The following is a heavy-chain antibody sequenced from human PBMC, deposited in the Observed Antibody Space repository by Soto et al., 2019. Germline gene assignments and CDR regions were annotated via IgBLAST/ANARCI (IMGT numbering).Heavy chain of an antibody. CDR3: ARVVVAAKGGWFDP. J-gene: IGHJ5*02. CDR2: VYNSGST. Sequence: QLQLQESGSGLVKPSQTLSLTCAVSGGSISSGDYSWSWIRQPPGKGLEWIGYVYNSGSTYYNPSLKSRVTISVDKYKNQFSLKLSSVTAADTAVYYCARVVVAAKGGWFDPWGQGTLVTVSS. D-gene: IGHD2-15*01. V-gene: IGHV4-30-2*01. CDR1: GGSISSGDYS.